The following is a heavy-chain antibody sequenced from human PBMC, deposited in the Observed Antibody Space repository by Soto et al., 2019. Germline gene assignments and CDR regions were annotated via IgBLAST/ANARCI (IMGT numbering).Heavy chain of an antibody. J-gene: IGHJ3*02. CDR1: GYIFTSYW. CDR3: ARPLEYSSSEDAFDI. Sequence: GQSQKISCDGSGYIFTSYWIGWVRQMPGKGLEWMGIIYPGDSDTRYSPSFQGQVTISADKSISTAYLQWSSLKASDTAMYYCARPLEYSSSEDAFDIWGQRTMVTVSS. CDR2: IYPGDSDT. D-gene: IGHD6-6*01. V-gene: IGHV5-51*01.